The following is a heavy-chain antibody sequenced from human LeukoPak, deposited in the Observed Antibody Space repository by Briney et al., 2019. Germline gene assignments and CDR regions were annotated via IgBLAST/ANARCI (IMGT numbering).Heavy chain of an antibody. V-gene: IGHV4-34*01. D-gene: IGHD5-24*01. CDR3: ARTNYHQPRVLSD. Sequence: SETLSLTCAVYGGSFSGYSWNWIRQPPGKGLEWIGEINHSGSPNYKSSLKSRITISADTSKKQVSLRLSSVTAADTAVYYCARTNYHQPRVLSDWGRGTLVTVSS. CDR1: GGSFSGYS. CDR2: INHSGSP. J-gene: IGHJ4*02.